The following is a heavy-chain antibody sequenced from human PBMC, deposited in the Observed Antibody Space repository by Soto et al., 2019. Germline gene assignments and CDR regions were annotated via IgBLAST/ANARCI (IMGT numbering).Heavy chain of an antibody. CDR1: GGSISSSSYY. V-gene: IGHV4-39*01. D-gene: IGHD3-9*01. CDR2: IYYSGST. Sequence: QLQLQESGPGLVKPSETLSLTCTVSGGSISSSSYYWGWIRQPPGKGLEWIGSIYYSGSTYYNPSLKSRVTISVDTSKNQFSLKLSSVTAADTAVYYCARLGGETVLRYFVRPSPVGWFDPWGQGTLVTVSS. J-gene: IGHJ5*02. CDR3: ARLGGETVLRYFVRPSPVGWFDP.